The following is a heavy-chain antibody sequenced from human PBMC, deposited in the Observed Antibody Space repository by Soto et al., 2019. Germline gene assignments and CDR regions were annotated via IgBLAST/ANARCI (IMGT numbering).Heavy chain of an antibody. V-gene: IGHV3-53*01. CDR1: GFTVSSSY. J-gene: IGHJ5*02. CDR2: IYTGGAT. CDR3: VRDSYGTA. Sequence: GGSLRLSCAASGFTVSSSYMSWVRQAPGKGLEWVSIIYTGGATYYADSVKGRFTISRDDSKNTLFLQMDGLRVEDTAMYYCVRDSYGTAWGQGTQVTVSS. D-gene: IGHD1-26*01.